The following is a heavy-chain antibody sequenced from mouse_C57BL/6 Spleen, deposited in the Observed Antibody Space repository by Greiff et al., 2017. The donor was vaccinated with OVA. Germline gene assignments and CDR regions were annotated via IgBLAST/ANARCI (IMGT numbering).Heavy chain of an antibody. J-gene: IGHJ4*01. CDR2: ISSGSSTI. CDR1: GFTFSDYG. D-gene: IGHD1-1*02. CDR3: ARPGGKGAMDY. V-gene: IGHV5-17*01. Sequence: EVNVVESGGGLVKPGGSLKLSCAASGFTFSDYGMHWVRQAPEKGLEWVAYISSGSSTIYYADTVKGRFTISRDNAKNTLFLQMTSLRSEDTAMYYCARPGGKGAMDYWGQGTSVTVSS.